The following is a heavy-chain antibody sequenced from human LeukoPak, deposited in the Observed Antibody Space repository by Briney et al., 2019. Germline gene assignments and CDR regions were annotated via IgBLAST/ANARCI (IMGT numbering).Heavy chain of an antibody. J-gene: IGHJ4*02. CDR1: GGSISSGGYY. CDR3: ARVARYYFDY. V-gene: IGHV4-31*03. CDR2: IYYSGST. Sequence: PSETLSLTCPVSGGSISSGGYYWSWLRQHPGKGLEWIGYIYYSGSTYYNPSLKSRVTISVDTSKNQFSLKLSSVTAADTAVYYCARVARYYFDYWGQGTLVTVSS.